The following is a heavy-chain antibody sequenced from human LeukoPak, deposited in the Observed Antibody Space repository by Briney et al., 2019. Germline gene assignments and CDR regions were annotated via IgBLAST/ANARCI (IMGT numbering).Heavy chain of an antibody. Sequence: SETLSLTCTVSGGSISSYYWSWIRQPPGKGLEWIDYIYYTGGTNYNPSLKSRVTISADTSKNQFSLTLNSVTSADTAAYYCARCRYSSSPDFEYLGQGSLVTVSS. J-gene: IGHJ4*02. CDR3: ARCRYSSSPDFEY. V-gene: IGHV4-59*01. D-gene: IGHD6-13*01. CDR1: GGSISSYY. CDR2: IYYTGGT.